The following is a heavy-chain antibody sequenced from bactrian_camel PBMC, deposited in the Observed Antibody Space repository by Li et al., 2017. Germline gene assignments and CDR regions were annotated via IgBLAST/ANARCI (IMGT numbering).Heavy chain of an antibody. CDR2: IEHDGSA. J-gene: IGHJ4*01. V-gene: IGHV3S53*01. D-gene: IGHD3*01. CDR1: GYQFMSCG. CDR3: AAATTCSSAYWLLLVFDTYKY. Sequence: VQLVESGGGSVQAGGSLKLSCAASGYQFMSCGLGWFRQAPGREREGVATIEHDGSAKYSDSVKGRFTISRDNAKNTAYLQMDSLKPEDTAMYYCAAATTCSSAYWLLLVFDTYKYWGQGTQVTVSS.